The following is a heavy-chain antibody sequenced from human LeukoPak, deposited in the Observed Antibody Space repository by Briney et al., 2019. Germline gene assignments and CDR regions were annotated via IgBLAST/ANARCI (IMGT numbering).Heavy chain of an antibody. Sequence: GGSLRLSCAASGFTFSSYWMSWVRQAPGKGLEWVANIKQDGSEKYYVDSVKGRFTISRDNAKNSLYLQMNSLRAEDTAVYYCARMRSHISCGSGSGGSNFDSWGQGTLVTVSS. V-gene: IGHV3-7*03. CDR3: ARMRSHISCGSGSGGSNFDS. CDR2: IKQDGSEK. J-gene: IGHJ4*02. CDR1: GFTFSSYW. D-gene: IGHD3-10*01.